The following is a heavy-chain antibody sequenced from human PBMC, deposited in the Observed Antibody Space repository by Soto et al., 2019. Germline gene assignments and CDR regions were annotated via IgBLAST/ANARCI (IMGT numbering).Heavy chain of an antibody. CDR3: AKVHYYDSSGYQDYFDY. V-gene: IGHV3-23*01. J-gene: IGHJ4*02. D-gene: IGHD3-22*01. CDR2: ISGSGGST. CDR1: GFTFSSYA. Sequence: GGSLRLSCAASGFTFSSYAMSWVRQAPGKGLEWVSAISGSGGSTYYADSVKGRFTISRDNSKNTLYLQMNSLRAEDTAVYYCAKVHYYDSSGYQDYFDYWGQGTLVTVSS.